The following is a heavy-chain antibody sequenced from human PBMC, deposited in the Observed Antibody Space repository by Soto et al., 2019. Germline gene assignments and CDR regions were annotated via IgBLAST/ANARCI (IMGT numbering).Heavy chain of an antibody. Sequence: QVQLVESGGGVVQPGRSLRLSCAASGFIFSDYAMRWVRQAPGKGLEWVAVISYGGDNKYYADSVRGRFAISRDNLKNTLDLQMNSLNPEDTAVYHCAKARHSTSWYGLEADLWGQGTLVTVSS. V-gene: IGHV3-30*09. CDR1: GFIFSDYA. J-gene: IGHJ4*02. CDR3: AKARHSTSWYGLEADL. CDR2: ISYGGDNK. D-gene: IGHD6-13*01.